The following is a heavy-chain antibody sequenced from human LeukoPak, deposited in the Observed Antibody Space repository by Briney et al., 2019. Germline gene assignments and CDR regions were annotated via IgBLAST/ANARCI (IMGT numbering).Heavy chain of an antibody. CDR3: ARGREAARPGWFDP. CDR2: IWYDGSKK. J-gene: IGHJ5*02. CDR1: GFSFSSHG. V-gene: IGHV3-33*01. Sequence: GGSLRLSCTASGFSFSSHGMHWVRQVPGKGLEWVAVIWYDGSKKYYADFVKGRFTISRDNFKNTMSLQMNSLRADDTAVYYCARGREAARPGWFDPWGQGTLVTVSS. D-gene: IGHD6-6*01.